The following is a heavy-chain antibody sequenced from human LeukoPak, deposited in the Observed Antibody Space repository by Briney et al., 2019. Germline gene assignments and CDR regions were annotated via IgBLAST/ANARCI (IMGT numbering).Heavy chain of an antibody. CDR3: ARDRPLAPIVVVPAASDGYYYYGMDV. CDR1: GYTFTSYG. Sequence: ASVKVSCKASGYTFTSYGISWVRQAPGQGLEWMGWISAYIGNTNYAQKLQGRVTMTTDTSTSTAYMELRSLRSDDTAVYYCARDRPLAPIVVVPAASDGYYYYGMDVWGQGTTVTVSS. J-gene: IGHJ6*02. D-gene: IGHD2-2*01. V-gene: IGHV1-18*01. CDR2: ISAYIGNT.